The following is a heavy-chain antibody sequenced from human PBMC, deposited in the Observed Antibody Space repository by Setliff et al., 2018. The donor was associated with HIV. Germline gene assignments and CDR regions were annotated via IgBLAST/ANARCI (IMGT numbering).Heavy chain of an antibody. CDR3: ARRFAMIVGQAFDI. J-gene: IGHJ3*02. D-gene: IGHD3-22*01. CDR1: GGSISSDDYY. V-gene: IGHV4-30-4*08. Sequence: PSETLSLTCTVSGGSISSDDYYWNWIRQPPGKGLEWIGYITYSGSAYYNPSLKSRVTISIDTSNNQISLRLSSVTAADTAVYYCARRFAMIVGQAFDIWGQGTMVTVSS. CDR2: ITYSGSA.